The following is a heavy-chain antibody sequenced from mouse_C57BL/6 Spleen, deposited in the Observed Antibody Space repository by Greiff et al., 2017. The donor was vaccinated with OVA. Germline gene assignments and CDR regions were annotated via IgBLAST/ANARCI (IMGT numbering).Heavy chain of an antibody. D-gene: IGHD2-3*01. V-gene: IGHV1-82*01. CDR2: IYPGDGDT. J-gene: IGHJ2*01. CDR1: GYAFSSSW. Sequence: VQLQQSGPELVKPGASVKISCKASGYAFSSSWMNWVKQRPGKGLEWIGRIYPGDGDTNYNGKFKGKATLTADKSSSTAYMQLSSLTSEDSAVYFCARSGGYYDRYYFDDWGQGTTLTVSS. CDR3: ARSGGYYDRYYFDD.